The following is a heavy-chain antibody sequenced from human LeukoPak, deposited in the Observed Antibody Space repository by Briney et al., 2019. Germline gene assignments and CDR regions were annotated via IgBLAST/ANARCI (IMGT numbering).Heavy chain of an antibody. Sequence: GGSLRLSCAASGFTFSSYSMNWVRQAPGKGLEWVSSISSSSSYIYYADSVKGRFTISRDNAKNSLYLQMNSLRAEDTAVYYCARGPVALVHAMPRAFDIWGQGTMVTVSS. V-gene: IGHV3-21*01. D-gene: IGHD2-2*01. J-gene: IGHJ3*02. CDR1: GFTFSSYS. CDR2: ISSSSSYI. CDR3: ARGPVALVHAMPRAFDI.